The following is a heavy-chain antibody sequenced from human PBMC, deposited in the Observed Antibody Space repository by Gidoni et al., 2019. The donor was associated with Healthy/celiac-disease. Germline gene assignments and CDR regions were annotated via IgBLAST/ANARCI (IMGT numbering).Heavy chain of an antibody. D-gene: IGHD5-12*01. J-gene: IGHJ3*02. Sequence: EVQLLESGGGLVQSGGSLRISCAASGVTFSSYAMSWVRQAPGKGLELVSAISGSGGSTYYADSVKGRFTISRDNSKNTLYLQMNSLRAEDTAVYYCAKDGDGYPDAFDIWGQGTMVTVSS. V-gene: IGHV3-23*01. CDR3: AKDGDGYPDAFDI. CDR1: GVTFSSYA. CDR2: ISGSGGST.